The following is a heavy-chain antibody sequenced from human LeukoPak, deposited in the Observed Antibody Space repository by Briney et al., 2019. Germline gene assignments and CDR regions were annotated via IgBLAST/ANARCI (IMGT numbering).Heavy chain of an antibody. CDR1: GFTFSSYG. J-gene: IGHJ3*02. Sequence: PGGSLRLSCAASGFTFSSYGMHWVRQAPGKGLEWVSVIYSGGSTYYADSVKGRFTISRHNSKNTLYLQMNSLRAEDTAVYYCAREAYDAFDIWGQGTMVTVSS. CDR2: IYSGGST. CDR3: AREAYDAFDI. V-gene: IGHV3-53*04.